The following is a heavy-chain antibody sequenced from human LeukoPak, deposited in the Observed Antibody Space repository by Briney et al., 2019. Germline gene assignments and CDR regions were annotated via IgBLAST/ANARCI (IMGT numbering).Heavy chain of an antibody. Sequence: ASVKVSCKASGYTFTSYGISWVRQAPGQGLEWMGWISAYNGNTNYAQKLQGRVTMTTDTPTSTAYMELRSLRSDDTAVYYCASQASGSYLVDYYYGMDVWGQGTTVTVSS. CDR2: ISAYNGNT. J-gene: IGHJ6*02. D-gene: IGHD1-26*01. V-gene: IGHV1-18*01. CDR1: GYTFTSYG. CDR3: ASQASGSYLVDYYYGMDV.